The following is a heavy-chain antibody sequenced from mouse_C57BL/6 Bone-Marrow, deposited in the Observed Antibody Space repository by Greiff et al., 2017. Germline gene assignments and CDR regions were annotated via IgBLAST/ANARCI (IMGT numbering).Heavy chain of an antibody. J-gene: IGHJ4*01. CDR3: TTLAIYYGNDYYAMDY. V-gene: IGHV14-4*01. CDR2: IDPENGDT. Sequence: VQLQQSGAELVRPGASVKLSCTASGFNIKDDYMHWVKQRPEQGLEWIGWIDPENGDTEYASKFQGKATITADTSSNTAYLQLSSLTSEDTAVYYCTTLAIYYGNDYYAMDYWGQGTSVTVSA. CDR1: GFNIKDDY. D-gene: IGHD2-1*01.